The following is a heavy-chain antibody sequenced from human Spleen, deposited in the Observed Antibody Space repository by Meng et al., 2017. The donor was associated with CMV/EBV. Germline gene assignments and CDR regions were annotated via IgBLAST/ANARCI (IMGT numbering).Heavy chain of an antibody. CDR3: ARERIYCADTSCYPDY. Sequence: GYMFATYYLHWVRQAPGQGLEWMGIINPSDDTTTYAQRFQGRLTMSWDTSTHTVYLDLKSLRSEDTAVYFCARERIYCADTSCYPDYWGQGTLVTVSS. J-gene: IGHJ4*02. CDR2: INPSDDTT. V-gene: IGHV1-46*01. CDR1: GYMFATYY. D-gene: IGHD2-8*02.